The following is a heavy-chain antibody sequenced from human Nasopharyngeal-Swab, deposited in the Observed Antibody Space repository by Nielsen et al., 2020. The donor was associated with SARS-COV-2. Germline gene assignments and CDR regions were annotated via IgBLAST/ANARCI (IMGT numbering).Heavy chain of an antibody. CDR1: GGTFSSYA. J-gene: IGHJ2*01. D-gene: IGHD2-21*02. Sequence: SVKVSCKASGGTFSSYAISWVRQAPGQGLEWVGGIIPIFGTANYAQKFQGRVTITADKSTSTAYMELSSLRSEDTAVYYCARDSCGGDCYFRWYFDLWGRGTLVTVSS. CDR2: IIPIFGTA. V-gene: IGHV1-69*06. CDR3: ARDSCGGDCYFRWYFDL.